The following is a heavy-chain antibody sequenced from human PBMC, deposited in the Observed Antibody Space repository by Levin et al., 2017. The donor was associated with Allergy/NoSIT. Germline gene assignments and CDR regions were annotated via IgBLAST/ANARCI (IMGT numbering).Heavy chain of an antibody. CDR1: GGSISSYY. V-gene: IGHV4-4*07. D-gene: IGHD5-12*01. J-gene: IGHJ4*02. CDR3: AREKSAQESGYDWPLFDY. Sequence: SETLSLTCTVSGGSISSYYWSWIRQPAGKGLEWIGRIYTSGSTDYNPSLKSRVTMSVDTSKNQFSLNLSSVTAADTAVYYCAREKSAQESGYDWPLFDYWGQGTLVTVSS. CDR2: IYTSGST.